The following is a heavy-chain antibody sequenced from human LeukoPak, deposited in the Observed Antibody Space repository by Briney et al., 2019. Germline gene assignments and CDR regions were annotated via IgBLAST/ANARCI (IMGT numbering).Heavy chain of an antibody. Sequence: ASVKVSCKASGYTFTSYDINWVRQATGQGLEWTGWMNPNSGNTGYAQKFQGRVTMTEDTSADTAYMELSSLRSEDTAVYYCATDAESITMVRGVNDAFDIWGQGTMVTVSS. D-gene: IGHD3-10*01. CDR2: MNPNSGNT. CDR1: GYTFTSYD. V-gene: IGHV1-8*01. CDR3: ATDAESITMVRGVNDAFDI. J-gene: IGHJ3*02.